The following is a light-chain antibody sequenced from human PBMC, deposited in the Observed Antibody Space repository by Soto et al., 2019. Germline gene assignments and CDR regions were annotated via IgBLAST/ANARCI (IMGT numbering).Light chain of an antibody. J-gene: IGKJ2*01. CDR1: QSISTY. Sequence: DIQMTQSPSSLSASVGDRVTITCRASQSISTYLNWYQQKPGKAPDLLIYTASSLQSGVPSRFSGRGSVTYFALTISSLQPEDFETYFCQQSYSTPYTFGQGTKVDIK. CDR2: TAS. V-gene: IGKV1-39*01. CDR3: QQSYSTPYT.